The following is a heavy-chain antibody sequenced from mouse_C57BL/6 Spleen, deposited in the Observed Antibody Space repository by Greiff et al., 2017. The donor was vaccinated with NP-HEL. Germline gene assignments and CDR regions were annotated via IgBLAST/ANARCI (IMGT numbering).Heavy chain of an antibody. D-gene: IGHD3-1*01. CDR3: ARNTGPPYAMDY. V-gene: IGHV2-2*01. CDR2: IWSGGST. J-gene: IGHJ4*01. CDR1: GFSLTSYG. Sequence: VQGVESGPGLVQPSQSLSITCTVSGFSLTSYGVHWVRQSPGKGLEWLGVIWSGGSTDYNAALISRLSISKDNSKSQVFFKMNSLQADDTAIYYCARNTGPPYAMDYWGQGTSVTVSS.